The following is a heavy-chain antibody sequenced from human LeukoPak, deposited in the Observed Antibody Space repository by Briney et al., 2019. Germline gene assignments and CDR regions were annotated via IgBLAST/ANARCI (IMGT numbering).Heavy chain of an antibody. CDR1: GFTVRSNY. V-gene: IGHV3-53*01. CDR3: ARAASEGYFDY. J-gene: IGHJ4*02. CDR2: IYSGGAT. Sequence: GVSLRLSCAASGFTVRSNYMSWVRQAPGRRLEWVSVIYSGGATFYADSVKGRFTISRDNSKNTLYLQVDSLRAEDTAVYYCARAASEGYFDYWGQGTLVTVSS.